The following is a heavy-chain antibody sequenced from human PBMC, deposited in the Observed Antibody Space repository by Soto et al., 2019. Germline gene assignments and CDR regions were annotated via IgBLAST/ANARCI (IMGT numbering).Heavy chain of an antibody. V-gene: IGHV4-59*01. CDR2: VSYSGST. CDR3: ARGYYDSSGQSNTFDV. Sequence: SETLSLTCTVSGASISSSYWSWIRQSPGKGLEWIGYVSYSGSTNYNPSLKSRVTISVDTSKNQFSLKLSSATAADTALYYCARGYYDSSGQSNTFDVWGQGTMVT. CDR1: GASISSSY. J-gene: IGHJ3*01. D-gene: IGHD3-22*01.